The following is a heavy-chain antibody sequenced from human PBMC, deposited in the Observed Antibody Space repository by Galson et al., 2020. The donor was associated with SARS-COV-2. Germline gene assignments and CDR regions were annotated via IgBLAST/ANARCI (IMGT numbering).Heavy chain of an antibody. J-gene: IGHJ4*02. D-gene: IGHD3-22*01. CDR3: ARSLDSSGAY. V-gene: IGHV4-39*01. Sequence: SQTLSLTCTVSGGSISSSSYYWGWIRQPPGKGLEWIGSIYYSGSTYYNPSLKSRVTISVDTSKNQFSLKLSSVTAADTAVYYCARSLDSSGAYWGQGTLVTVSS. CDR2: IYYSGST. CDR1: GGSISSSSYY.